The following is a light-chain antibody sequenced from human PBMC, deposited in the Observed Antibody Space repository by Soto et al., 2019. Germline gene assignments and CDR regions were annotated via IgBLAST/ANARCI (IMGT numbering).Light chain of an antibody. CDR1: GSNIGAGFD. J-gene: IGLJ2*01. CDR2: GNT. CDR3: QSYDTGLSGPVV. V-gene: IGLV1-40*01. Sequence: QSVLTQPPSLSGAPGQNIIISCTGGGSNIGAGFDVHWYQQLPGTAPKLLIYGNTNRPSGVPDRFSGSKSGTSASLVFTGLQAEDEADYYCQSYDTGLSGPVVFGGGTKLTVL.